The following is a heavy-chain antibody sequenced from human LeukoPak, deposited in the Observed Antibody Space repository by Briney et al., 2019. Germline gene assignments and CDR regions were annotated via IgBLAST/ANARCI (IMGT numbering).Heavy chain of an antibody. CDR2: IYTSGST. Sequence: SETLSLTCTVSGGSISSYHWSWIRQPPGKGLEWIGYIYTSGSTNYNPSLKSRVTISVDTSKNQFSLKLSSVTAADTAVYYCARAAGATTFDYWGQGTLVTVSS. V-gene: IGHV4-4*09. J-gene: IGHJ4*02. CDR1: GGSISSYH. CDR3: ARAAGATTFDY. D-gene: IGHD1-26*01.